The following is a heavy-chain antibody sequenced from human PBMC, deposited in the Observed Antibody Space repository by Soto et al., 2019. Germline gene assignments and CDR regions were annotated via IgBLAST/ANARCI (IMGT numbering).Heavy chain of an antibody. CDR1: GYTFTSYG. V-gene: IGHV1-18*01. CDR2: ISAYNGNT. D-gene: IGHD3-10*02. CDR3: AVFVRGNPISLYYYYGMAV. J-gene: IGHJ6*02. Sequence: GASVKVSCKASGYTFTSYGISWVRQAPGQGLEWMGWISAYNGNTNYAQKLQGRVTMTADTSTSTAYMELRSLRSEDTAVYYCAVFVRGNPISLYYYYGMAVWGQGTTVTVSS.